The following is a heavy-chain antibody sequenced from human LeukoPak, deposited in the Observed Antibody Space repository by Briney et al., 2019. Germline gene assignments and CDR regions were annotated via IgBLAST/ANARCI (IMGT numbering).Heavy chain of an antibody. CDR1: GFTFDDYA. CDR3: ARVYSSGWYPRDY. Sequence: GGSLRLSCVASGFTFDDYAMHWVRQAPGKGLEWVSGISWNSGSMGYADSVKGRFTISRDNAKNSLYLQMNSLRAEDTAVYYCARVYSSGWYPRDYWGQGTLVTVSS. D-gene: IGHD6-19*01. J-gene: IGHJ4*02. V-gene: IGHV3-9*01. CDR2: ISWNSGSM.